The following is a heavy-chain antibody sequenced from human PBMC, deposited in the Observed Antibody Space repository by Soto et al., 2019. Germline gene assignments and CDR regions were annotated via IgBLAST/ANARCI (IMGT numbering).Heavy chain of an antibody. J-gene: IGHJ4*02. V-gene: IGHV1-3*04. CDR2: MNTANDDT. CDR1: GYTFSSSP. D-gene: IGHD6-19*01. Sequence: ASVKVSCKASGYTFSSSPLHWVRQAPGQRPEWMGWMNTANDDTKYSQKFQDRVTLTRDTSASTAYMEVSSLTPEDTAVYYCAGDEKDASGNWGQGTLVTVSS. CDR3: AGDEKDASGN.